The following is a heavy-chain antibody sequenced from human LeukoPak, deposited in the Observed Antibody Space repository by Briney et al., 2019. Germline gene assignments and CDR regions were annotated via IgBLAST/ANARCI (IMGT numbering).Heavy chain of an antibody. CDR2: ISSSSSYI. V-gene: IGHV3-21*01. D-gene: IGHD5-12*01. Sequence: GGSLRLSCAASGFTFSSYSMNWVRQAPGKGLEWVSSISSSSSYIYYADSVKGRFTISRDNAKNSLYLQMNSLRAEDTAVCYCARDRHVATVDYWGQGTLVTVSS. J-gene: IGHJ4*02. CDR1: GFTFSSYS. CDR3: ARDRHVATVDY.